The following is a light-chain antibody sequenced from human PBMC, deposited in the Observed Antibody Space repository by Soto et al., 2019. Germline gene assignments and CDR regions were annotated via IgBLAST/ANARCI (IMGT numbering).Light chain of an antibody. Sequence: QSAPTQPASVSGSPGQSITISCTGTSSDVGGYNYVSWYQQHPGKAPKLMIYDVSNRPSGVSNRFSGSKSGNTASLTISGLQAEDEADYYCSSYTSSSTLEYVFGTGTKVTVL. V-gene: IGLV2-14*01. CDR3: SSYTSSSTLEYV. J-gene: IGLJ1*01. CDR1: SSDVGGYNY. CDR2: DVS.